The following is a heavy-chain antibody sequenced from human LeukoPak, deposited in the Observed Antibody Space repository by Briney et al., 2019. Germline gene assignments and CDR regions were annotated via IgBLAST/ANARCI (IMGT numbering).Heavy chain of an antibody. V-gene: IGHV4-38-2*02. D-gene: IGHD6-25*01. J-gene: IGHJ4*02. CDR2: IYRSGST. CDR3: ARDKRVAAPYYFDY. CDR1: GYSISSGYY. Sequence: SGTLSLTCAVSGYSISSGYYWGWIRQPPGKGLEWIGSIYRSGSTYYNPSLKSRVTISVDTSKNQFSLKLSSVTAADTAVYYCARDKRVAAPYYFDYWGQGTLVTVSS.